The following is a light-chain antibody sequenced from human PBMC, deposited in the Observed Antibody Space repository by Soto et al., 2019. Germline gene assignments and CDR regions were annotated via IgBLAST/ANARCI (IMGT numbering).Light chain of an antibody. CDR1: QSVSSL. CDR3: QQYSSSPSIT. V-gene: IGKV3-20*01. Sequence: TQSPATLSLSPGERATLSFMSSQSVSSLLAWDQQKPGQAPRLLIYGASTRATGIPDRFSGSGSGTDFTLTISRLEPEDFAVYYCQQYSSSPSITFGQGTRLEI. J-gene: IGKJ5*01. CDR2: GAS.